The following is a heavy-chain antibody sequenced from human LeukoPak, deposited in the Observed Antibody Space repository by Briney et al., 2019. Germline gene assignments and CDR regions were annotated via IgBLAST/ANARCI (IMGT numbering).Heavy chain of an antibody. Sequence: GASVKVSCKASGYTFTGYYMHWVRQAPGQGLEWMGWINPNSGGTNYAQKFQGRVTMTRDTSISTAYMELSRLRSDDTAVYYCASSSVYGSGLLIDYWGQGTLVTVSS. CDR1: GYTFTGYY. CDR3: ASSSVYGSGLLIDY. J-gene: IGHJ4*02. CDR2: INPNSGGT. D-gene: IGHD3-10*01. V-gene: IGHV1-2*02.